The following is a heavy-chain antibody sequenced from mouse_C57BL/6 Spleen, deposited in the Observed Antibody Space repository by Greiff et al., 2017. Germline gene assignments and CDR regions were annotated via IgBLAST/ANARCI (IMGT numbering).Heavy chain of an antibody. CDR3: ARSLRDYAMDY. V-gene: IGHV1-43*01. Sequence: EVHLVESGPELVKPGASVKISCKASGYSFTGYYMHWVKQSSEKSLEWIGEINPSTGGTSYNQKFKGKATLTVDKSSSTAYMQLKSLTSEDSAVYYCARSLRDYAMDYWGQGTSGTVSS. J-gene: IGHJ4*01. D-gene: IGHD1-1*01. CDR2: INPSTGGT. CDR1: GYSFTGYY.